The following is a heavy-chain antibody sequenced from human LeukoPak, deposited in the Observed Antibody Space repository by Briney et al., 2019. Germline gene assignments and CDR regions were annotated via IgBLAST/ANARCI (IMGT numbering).Heavy chain of an antibody. J-gene: IGHJ4*02. D-gene: IGHD6-13*01. CDR3: ARVPVYSSSWTLIVY. CDR1: GGSISSSSYY. CDR2: IYYSGST. V-gene: IGHV4-39*07. Sequence: PSETLSLTCTVSGGSISSSSYYWGWIRQPPGKGLEWIGSIYYSGSTYYNPSLKSRVTISVDTSKNQFSLKLSSVTAADTAVYYCARVPVYSSSWTLIVYWGQGTLVTVSS.